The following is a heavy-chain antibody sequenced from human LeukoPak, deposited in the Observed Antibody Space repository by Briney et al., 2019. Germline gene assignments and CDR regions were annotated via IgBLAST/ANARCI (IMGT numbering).Heavy chain of an antibody. V-gene: IGHV1-18*01. CDR1: GYTFPIYG. D-gene: IGHD6-19*01. CDR2: LSAYNGNT. J-gene: IGHJ6*03. Sequence: ASVQVSCHASGYTFPIYGISWVRQAPGQGLGWMGCLSAYNGNTNYAQKLQGRVSMNTDTSTSTAYMELRSLRSDDTAVYYCARGIAVEFYYYMDVWGKGTTVTVSS. CDR3: ARGIAVEFYYYMDV.